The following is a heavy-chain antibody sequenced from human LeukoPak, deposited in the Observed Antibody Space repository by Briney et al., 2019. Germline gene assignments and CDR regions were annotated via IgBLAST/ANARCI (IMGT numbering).Heavy chain of an antibody. CDR2: IRQDGRDK. Sequence: GGSLRLSCAASGFRLSDYWMTWVRQAPGQALESVANIRQDGRDKYYWDSVKGRFTISRDNAKDSVYLQMNSLRAEDTAIYYCVRDTGGSGSYPDYWGQGTLVTVSS. J-gene: IGHJ4*02. V-gene: IGHV3-7*01. CDR1: GFRLSDYW. CDR3: VRDTGGSGSYPDY. D-gene: IGHD1-26*01.